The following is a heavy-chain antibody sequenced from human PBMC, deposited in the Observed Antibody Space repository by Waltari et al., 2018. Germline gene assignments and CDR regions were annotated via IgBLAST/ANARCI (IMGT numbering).Heavy chain of an antibody. CDR3: VRFAGNTMTTAGSLDV. J-gene: IGHJ4*02. D-gene: IGHD1-7*01. CDR1: GFTFDNYG. CDR2: TIPALGVS. Sequence: QVQLVQSGAEVKRPGASMRLPCMASGFTFDNYGINWVRQAPGHGLEWMGFTIPALGVSNLADKFQGRVTITADTSTSTTYIEVSRLRSEDTAVYFCVRFAGNTMTTAGSLDVWGRGVLITVSS. V-gene: IGHV1-69*10.